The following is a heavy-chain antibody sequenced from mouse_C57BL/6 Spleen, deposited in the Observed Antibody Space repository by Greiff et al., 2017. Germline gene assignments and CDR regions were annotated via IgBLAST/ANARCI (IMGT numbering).Heavy chain of an antibody. D-gene: IGHD2-3*01. J-gene: IGHJ2*01. CDR2: IYPGSGST. CDR3: AREGGTPSMFAY. Sequence: VQLQQPGAELVKPGASVKMSCKASGYTFTSYWITWVKQRPGQGLEWIGDIYPGSGSTNYNEKFKSKATLTVDTSSSTAYMQLSSLTSEDSAVYYCAREGGTPSMFAYWGQGTTLTVSS. CDR1: GYTFTSYW. V-gene: IGHV1-55*01.